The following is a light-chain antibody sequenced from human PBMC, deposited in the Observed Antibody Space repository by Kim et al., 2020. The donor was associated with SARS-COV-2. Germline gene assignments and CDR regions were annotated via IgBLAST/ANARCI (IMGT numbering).Light chain of an antibody. CDR2: ATY. J-gene: IGKJ4*01. CDR3: LQDYDYPLT. V-gene: IGKV1-6*01. CDR1: QGIRND. Sequence: AIQMTQSPSSLSASVGDRVTITCRASQGIRNDLGWYQQKPGRAPNLLIYATYTLQSGVPSRFSGSGSGTDFTLTISSLQPEDVATYYCLQDYDYPLTFGGGIKVDIK.